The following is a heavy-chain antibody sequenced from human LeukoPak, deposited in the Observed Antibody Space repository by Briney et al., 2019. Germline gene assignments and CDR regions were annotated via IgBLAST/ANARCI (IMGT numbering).Heavy chain of an antibody. V-gene: IGHV4-39*01. D-gene: IGHD3-22*01. CDR2: IYYSGST. Sequence: PSETLSLTCTVSGGSISSSSYYWGWIRQPPGKGLEWSGSIYYSGSTYYNPSLKSRVTISVDTSKNQFSLKLSSVTAADTAVYYCARHQYDSSGYYYRRVCYFDYWGQGTLVTVSS. CDR1: GGSISSSSYY. CDR3: ARHQYDSSGYYYRRVCYFDY. J-gene: IGHJ4*02.